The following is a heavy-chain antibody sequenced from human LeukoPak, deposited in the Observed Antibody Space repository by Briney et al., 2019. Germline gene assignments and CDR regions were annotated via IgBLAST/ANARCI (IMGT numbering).Heavy chain of an antibody. D-gene: IGHD3-22*01. CDR2: ISGSGDST. J-gene: IGHJ4*02. CDR1: GFTFSSYA. Sequence: PGGSLRLSCAASGFTFSSYAMSWVRQAPGKGLEWVSAISGSGDSTYYSDSVKGRFTTSRDNSKNTLYVQMNSLRAEDTAVYYCAKPLVSDYYDSGGYWGYWGQGTLVTVSS. CDR3: AKPLVSDYYDSGGYWGY. V-gene: IGHV3-23*01.